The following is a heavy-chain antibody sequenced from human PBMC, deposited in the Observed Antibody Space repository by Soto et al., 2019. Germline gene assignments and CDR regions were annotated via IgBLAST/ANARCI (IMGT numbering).Heavy chain of an antibody. CDR1: GGSISSYY. CDR3: AGFGHAWANPFDI. CDR2: IDYNGGT. V-gene: IGHV4-59*12. D-gene: IGHD1-26*01. Sequence: QVQLQESGPGLVKPSETLSLTCTVSGGSISSYYWSWIRQPTGQGLEWVGYIDYNGGTNYNSSLKSRVTISVDTSRNQLSLKLSSVTAADTAMYYCAGFGHAWANPFDIWGQGTMVTVSS. J-gene: IGHJ3*02.